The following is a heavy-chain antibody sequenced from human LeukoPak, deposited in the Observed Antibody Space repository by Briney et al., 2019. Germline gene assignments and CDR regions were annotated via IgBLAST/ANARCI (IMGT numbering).Heavy chain of an antibody. CDR2: IYYSGST. Sequence: SETLSLTCTVSGGSISSYWWSWIRQPPGKGLECIGYIYYSGSTNYNPSLKSRVTISVDTSKNQFSLKLSSVTAADTAVYYCARTISNYYYGMDVWGQGTTVTVSS. J-gene: IGHJ6*02. V-gene: IGHV4-59*01. D-gene: IGHD5-24*01. CDR1: GGSISSYW. CDR3: ARTISNYYYGMDV.